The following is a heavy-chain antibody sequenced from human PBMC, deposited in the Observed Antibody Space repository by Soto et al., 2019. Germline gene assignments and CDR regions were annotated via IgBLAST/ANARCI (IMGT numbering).Heavy chain of an antibody. CDR2: INAGNGNT. Sequence: QVQLVQSGAEVKKPGASVKVSCKASGYTFTSYAMHWVRQAPGQRLEWMGWINAGNGNTKYSQKFQGRVTITRDTPASTAYMELSSLRSEDTAVYYCARGGAVDTIQYYYMDVWGKGTTVTVSS. J-gene: IGHJ6*03. D-gene: IGHD5-12*01. CDR3: ARGGAVDTIQYYYMDV. V-gene: IGHV1-3*01. CDR1: GYTFTSYA.